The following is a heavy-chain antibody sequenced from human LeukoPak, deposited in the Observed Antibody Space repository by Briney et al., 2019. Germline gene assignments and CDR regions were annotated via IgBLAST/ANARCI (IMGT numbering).Heavy chain of an antibody. Sequence: PGGSLRLSCAASGFTFSSYAMSWVRQAPGKGLEWVANIKQDGIEKYYVDSVKGRFTVSRDNAKNSLYLQMNSLRAEDTAVYYCARRYFDYWGQGTLVTVSS. CDR1: GFTFSSYA. J-gene: IGHJ4*02. D-gene: IGHD3-9*01. CDR2: IKQDGIEK. CDR3: ARRYFDY. V-gene: IGHV3-7*03.